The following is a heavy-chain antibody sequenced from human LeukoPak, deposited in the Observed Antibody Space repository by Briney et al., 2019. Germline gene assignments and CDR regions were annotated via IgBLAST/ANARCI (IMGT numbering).Heavy chain of an antibody. V-gene: IGHV3-21*01. J-gene: IGHJ3*02. CDR3: ARAFTGEEDFDAFDI. CDR2: ISSSSSYI. D-gene: IGHD3-10*01. CDR1: GFTFSSYS. Sequence: GGSLRLSCAASGFTFSSYSMNWVRQAPGKGLEWVSSISSSSSYIYCADSVKGRFTISRDNAKNSLYLQMNSLRAEDTAVYYCARAFTGEEDFDAFDIWGQGTMVTVSS.